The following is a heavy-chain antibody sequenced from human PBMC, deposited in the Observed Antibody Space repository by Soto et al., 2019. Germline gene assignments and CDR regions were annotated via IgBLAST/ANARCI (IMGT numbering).Heavy chain of an antibody. CDR2: ISYDGNNK. D-gene: IGHD6-13*01. V-gene: IGHV3-30-3*01. J-gene: IGHJ4*02. Sequence: QVQLVESGGGVVQPGTSLRLSCAGSGFPFSAEAMHWVRQAPGKGLEWVAAISYDGNNKNQADSVKGRFTVSRDNSKNTLYLQIYSLRPEHTAVYYCARDYSSGWCLDYWGQGSLVTVSS. CDR3: ARDYSSGWCLDY. CDR1: GFPFSAEA.